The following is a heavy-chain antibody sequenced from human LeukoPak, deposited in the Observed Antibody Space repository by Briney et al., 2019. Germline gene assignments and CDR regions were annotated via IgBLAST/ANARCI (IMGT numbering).Heavy chain of an antibody. J-gene: IGHJ6*02. CDR3: ATGLTMVRGRLTRYYYYYYCMDV. Sequence: ASVKVSCKVSVYTLTELSMHWVRQAPGKGLEWMGGFDPEDGETIYAQKFQGRVTMTEDTSTDTAYMELSSLRSEDTAVYYCATGLTMVRGRLTRYYYYYYCMDVWGQGTTVTVSS. CDR1: VYTLTELS. D-gene: IGHD3-10*01. V-gene: IGHV1-24*01. CDR2: FDPEDGET.